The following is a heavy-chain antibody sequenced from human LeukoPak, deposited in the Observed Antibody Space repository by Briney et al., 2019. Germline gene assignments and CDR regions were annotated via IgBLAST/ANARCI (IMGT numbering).Heavy chain of an antibody. CDR2: ISWNSGSI. D-gene: IGHD6-19*01. CDR1: GFTFDDYA. Sequence: GGSLRLSCAASGFTFDDYAMHWVRQAPGKGLEWVSGISWNSGSIGYADSVKGRFTISRDNAKNSLYLQMNSLSAEDTALYYCAKGPGYSSGWTDYWGQGTLVTVSS. J-gene: IGHJ4*02. CDR3: AKGPGYSSGWTDY. V-gene: IGHV3-9*01.